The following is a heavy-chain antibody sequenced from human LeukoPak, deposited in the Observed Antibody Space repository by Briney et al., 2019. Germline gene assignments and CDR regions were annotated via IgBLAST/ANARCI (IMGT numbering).Heavy chain of an antibody. Sequence: SVKVSCKASGGTFSSYAISWVRQAPGQGLEWMEGIIPIFGTANYAQKFQGRVTITADESTSTAYMELSSLRSEDTAVYYCAAGGLWSADYYYYYGMDVWGQGTTITVSS. CDR3: AAGGLWSADYYYYYGMDV. V-gene: IGHV1-69*13. D-gene: IGHD5-18*01. CDR2: IIPIFGTA. CDR1: GGTFSSYA. J-gene: IGHJ6*02.